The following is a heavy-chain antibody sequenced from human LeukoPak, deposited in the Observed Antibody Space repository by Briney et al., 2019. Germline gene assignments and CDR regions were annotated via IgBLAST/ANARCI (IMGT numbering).Heavy chain of an antibody. D-gene: IGHD4-17*01. CDR2: ISSSSSYI. CDR1: GFTFSNYD. CDR3: ARGDTYGDYVPITYFDC. V-gene: IGHV3-21*01. J-gene: IGHJ4*02. Sequence: GGSLRLSCAASGFTFSNYDMHWVRQAPGKGLEWVSSISSSSSYIYYADSVKGRFTISRDNAKNSLYLQMNSLRAEDTAVYYCARGDTYGDYVPITYFDCWGQGTLVTVSS.